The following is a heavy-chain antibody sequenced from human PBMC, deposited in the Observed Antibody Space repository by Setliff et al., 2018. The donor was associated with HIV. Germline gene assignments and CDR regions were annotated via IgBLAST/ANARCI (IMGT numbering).Heavy chain of an antibody. V-gene: IGHV3-23*01. D-gene: IGHD2-2*01. CDR1: GFTFSSFA. CDR3: ARPRYCISTNCYEAFDY. CDR2: IRG. Sequence: GGSLRLSCAASGFTFSSFAMTWVRQASGKGREWVGRIRGDYGASRSGRFTISRDDSKNTAYLQITNLQIEDTAVYYCARPRYCISTNCYEAFDYWGQGTLVTVSS. J-gene: IGHJ4*02.